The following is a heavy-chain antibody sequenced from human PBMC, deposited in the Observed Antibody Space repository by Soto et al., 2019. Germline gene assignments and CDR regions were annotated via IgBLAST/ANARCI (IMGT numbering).Heavy chain of an antibody. CDR2: INHSGST. D-gene: IGHD3-3*01. CDR3: AREGGYYDFWSDPSLVYYGMDV. J-gene: IGHJ6*02. Sequence: PSETLSLTCAVYGGSFSGYYWSWIRQPPGKGLEWIGEINHSGSTNYNPSLKSRVTISVDTSKNQFSLKLSSVTAADTAVYYCAREGGYYDFWSDPSLVYYGMDVWGQGTTVTVS. CDR1: GGSFSGYY. V-gene: IGHV4-34*01.